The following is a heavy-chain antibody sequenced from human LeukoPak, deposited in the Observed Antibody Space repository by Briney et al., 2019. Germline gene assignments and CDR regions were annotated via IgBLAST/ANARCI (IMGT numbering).Heavy chain of an antibody. CDR2: IYYSGIT. J-gene: IGHJ5*02. CDR3: ETVRRYYDSSGYRYSWFDP. Sequence: SETLSLTCTVSGGSISSGSYYWSWIRQPPGKGLEWIGYIYYSGITNYNPSLKSRVTILVDTAKNHFSLQLSSVTAADTALYYCETVRRYYDSSGYRYSWFDPWGQGTLVTVSS. V-gene: IGHV4-61*03. D-gene: IGHD3-22*01. CDR1: GGSISSGSYY.